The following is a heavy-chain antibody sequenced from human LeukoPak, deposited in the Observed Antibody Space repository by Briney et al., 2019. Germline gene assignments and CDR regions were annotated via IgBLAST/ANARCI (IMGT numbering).Heavy chain of an antibody. CDR1: GHTFTSYG. D-gene: IGHD2-8*01. V-gene: IGHV1-18*01. Sequence: ASVKVSCKASGHTFTSYGISWVRQAPGQGLERMGWISAYNGNTNYAQKLQGRVTMTTDTSTSTAYMELRSLRSDDTAVYYCARTEGIVLAPAIDYWGQGTLVTVSS. J-gene: IGHJ4*02. CDR2: ISAYNGNT. CDR3: ARTEGIVLAPAIDY.